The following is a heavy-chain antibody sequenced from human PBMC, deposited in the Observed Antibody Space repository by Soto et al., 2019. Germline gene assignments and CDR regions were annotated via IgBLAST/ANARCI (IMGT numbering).Heavy chain of an antibody. J-gene: IGHJ6*02. CDR1: GYTFTSYG. CDR2: ISAYNGNT. CDR3: ARDHAILTGYSLYYYYGMDV. V-gene: IGHV1-18*01. Sequence: EASVKVSCKASGYTFTSYGISWVRQAPGQGLEWMGWISAYNGNTNYAQKLQGRVTMTTDTSTSTAYMELRSLRSDDTAVYYCARDHAILTGYSLYYYYGMDVWGQGTTVTVSS. D-gene: IGHD3-9*01.